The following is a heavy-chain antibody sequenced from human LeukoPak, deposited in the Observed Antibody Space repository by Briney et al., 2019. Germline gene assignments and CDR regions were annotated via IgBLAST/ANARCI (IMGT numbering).Heavy chain of an antibody. CDR1: GFTFNIYR. V-gene: IGHV3-21*01. CDR3: ARDYSNSWYDWFDY. D-gene: IGHD6-13*01. J-gene: IGHJ4*02. CDR2: ISSGTTYT. Sequence: GGSLRLSCAASGFTFNIYRMNWVRQAPGKGLEWVSSISSGTTYTYYADSVKGRFTVSRDNTKNSLYLQMNSLRAEDTAVYYCARDYSNSWYDWFDYWGQGALVTVSS.